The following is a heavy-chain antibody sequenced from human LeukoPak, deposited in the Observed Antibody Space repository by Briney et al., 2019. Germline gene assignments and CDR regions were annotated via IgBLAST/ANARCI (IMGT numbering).Heavy chain of an antibody. J-gene: IGHJ6*02. CDR3: ARRFRGGYDTLLGGMDV. V-gene: IGHV4-59*08. CDR2: IYYSGST. Sequence: PSETLSLTCTVSGGSISSYYWSWIRQPPGKGLEWIGYIYYSGSTNYNPSLKSRVTISVDTSKNQFSLKLSSVTAADTAVYYCARRFRGGYDTLLGGMDVWGQGTTVTVSS. D-gene: IGHD5-12*01. CDR1: GGSISSYY.